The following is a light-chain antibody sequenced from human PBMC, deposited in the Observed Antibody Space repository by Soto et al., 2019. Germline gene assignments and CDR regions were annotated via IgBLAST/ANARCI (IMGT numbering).Light chain of an antibody. CDR2: GAS. CDR1: QSVSSF. CDR3: QQYGSSPPVT. Sequence: EVVLTQSPDTLSLSPGERATLSCRASQSVSSFLAWYQQKPGQAPRLLIYGASSRATGIPDRFSGSGSGTDFTLTISRLEPEDFAVYYCQQYGSSPPVTFGGGTKVEIK. J-gene: IGKJ4*01. V-gene: IGKV3-20*01.